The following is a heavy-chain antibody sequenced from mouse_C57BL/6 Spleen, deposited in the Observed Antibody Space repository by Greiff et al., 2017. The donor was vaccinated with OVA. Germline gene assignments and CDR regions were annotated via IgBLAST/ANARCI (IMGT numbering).Heavy chain of an antibody. Sequence: VQLQQPGAELVMPGASVKLSCKASGYTFTSYWMHWVKQRPGQGLAWIGEIDPSDSYTNYNQKFKGKSTLTVDKSSSTAYMQLSSLTSEDSAVYYCARGGWKDPCDYWGQGTTLTVSS. D-gene: IGHD1-1*02. CDR2: IDPSDSYT. CDR1: GYTFTSYW. V-gene: IGHV1-69*01. CDR3: ARGGWKDPCDY. J-gene: IGHJ2*01.